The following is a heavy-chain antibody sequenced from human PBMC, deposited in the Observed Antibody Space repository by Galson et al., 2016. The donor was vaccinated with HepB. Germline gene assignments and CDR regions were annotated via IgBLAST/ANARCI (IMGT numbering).Heavy chain of an antibody. V-gene: IGHV1-46*01. CDR3: ARGADSGYDLGDY. J-gene: IGHJ4*02. CDR2: INPSGGTT. D-gene: IGHD5-12*01. CDR1: GYTFTYYY. Sequence: SVKVSCKASGYTFTYYYMHWVRQAPGQGLEWMGIINPSGGTTTYAPKLQGSVTMTRDTSTSTVYMELSSLRSADTAVYYCARGADSGYDLGDYWGQGTLVTVSS.